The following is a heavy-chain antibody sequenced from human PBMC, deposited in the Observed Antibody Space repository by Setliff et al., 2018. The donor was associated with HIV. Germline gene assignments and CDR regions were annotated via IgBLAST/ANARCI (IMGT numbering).Heavy chain of an antibody. V-gene: IGHV3-7*01. CDR1: GFRFSKSW. J-gene: IGHJ4*02. CDR3: ADPPSGY. Sequence: GGSLRLSCAAYGFRFSKSWMSWVRQAPGKGLEWVASVNPDGSEASSVGSMKGRFTVSRDNAKNSLSLQMNSLRVEDTAVYYCADPPSGYWGQGTLVTVSS. D-gene: IGHD3-10*01. CDR2: VNPDGSEA.